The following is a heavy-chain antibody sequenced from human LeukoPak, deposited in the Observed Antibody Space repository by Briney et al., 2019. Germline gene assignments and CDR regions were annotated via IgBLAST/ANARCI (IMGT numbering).Heavy chain of an antibody. CDR1: GFTVSSNY. CDR3: ARVPSYYDSSGYYPHGHYYYYYMDV. V-gene: IGHV3-53*01. D-gene: IGHD3-22*01. J-gene: IGHJ6*03. CDR2: IYSGGST. Sequence: GGSLRLSCAASGFTVSSNYMSWVRQAPGKGLEWVSVIYSGGSTYYADSVKGRFTISRDNSKNTLYLQMNSLRAEDTAVYYCARVPSYYDSSGYYPHGHYYYYYMDVWGKGTTVTVSS.